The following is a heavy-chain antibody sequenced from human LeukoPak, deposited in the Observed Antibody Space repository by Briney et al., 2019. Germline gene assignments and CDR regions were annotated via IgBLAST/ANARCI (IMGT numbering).Heavy chain of an antibody. Sequence: TSETLSLTCTVSGGSISSYYWSWIRQAPGKGLEWIGYIYYSGSTNYNPSLKSRVTISVGTSKNQFSLKLNSVTAADTAVYYCARDSEYNHGFDYWGQGTLVTVSS. CDR1: GGSISSYY. J-gene: IGHJ4*02. D-gene: IGHD5-18*01. V-gene: IGHV4-59*01. CDR2: IYYSGST. CDR3: ARDSEYNHGFDY.